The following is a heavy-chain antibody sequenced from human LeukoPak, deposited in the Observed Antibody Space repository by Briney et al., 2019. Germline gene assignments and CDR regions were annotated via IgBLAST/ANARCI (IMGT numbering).Heavy chain of an antibody. D-gene: IGHD3-10*01. CDR1: RGTFTSYA. CDR3: ARDLTMVRGARYRPYNWFAP. J-gene: IGHJ5*02. Sequence: ASVKVSCKASRGTFTSYAIRWVRQAPGQGLEGMGGIIPIFGTASNAQKFQGRVTITAEESTSTAYMALSSLRSEDTAVYYCARDLTMVRGARYRPYNWFAPWGQGTLVTVSS. CDR2: IIPIFGTA. V-gene: IGHV1-69*13.